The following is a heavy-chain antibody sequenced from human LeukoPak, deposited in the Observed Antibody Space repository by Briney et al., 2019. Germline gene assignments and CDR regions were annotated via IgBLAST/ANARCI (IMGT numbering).Heavy chain of an antibody. J-gene: IGHJ5*02. CDR1: GFTVSSTY. Sequence: PGGSLRLSCAASGFTVSSTYMSWVRQAPGKGLEWVSVIYSGGSTYYADSVKGRFTISRDSSKNTLYPQMNSLRAEDTAVYYCARDRTGGWFGPWGQGTLVTVSS. CDR2: IYSGGST. D-gene: IGHD2-8*02. V-gene: IGHV3-66*01. CDR3: ARDRTGGWFGP.